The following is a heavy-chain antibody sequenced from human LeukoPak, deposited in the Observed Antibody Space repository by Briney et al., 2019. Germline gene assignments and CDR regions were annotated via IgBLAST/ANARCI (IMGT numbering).Heavy chain of an antibody. V-gene: IGHV3-30*02. Sequence: GGSLRLSCAASGFTFSTFGMHWIRQAPGKGLEWVAFIRYDGTNKQYLDSVKARFTISRDNSNNMLYLQMNSLRPEDTGVYYCAKDRAFGDYFESRGQGTLVTVSS. CDR1: GFTFSTFG. CDR3: AKDRAFGDYFES. J-gene: IGHJ5*01. D-gene: IGHD2-21*02. CDR2: IRYDGTNK.